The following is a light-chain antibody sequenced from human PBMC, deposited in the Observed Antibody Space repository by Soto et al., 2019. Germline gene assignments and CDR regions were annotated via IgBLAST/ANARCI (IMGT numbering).Light chain of an antibody. CDR1: QSVSGY. CDR3: QQSFMIPRT. J-gene: IGKJ1*01. CDR2: GAS. V-gene: IGKV1-39*01. Sequence: DIQMTQSPSSLSASVGDRVTITCRASQSVSGYLNWYQQRSGKAPRLLIYGASILQAGVPPRFSGSGSGTDFTLTITDLQSEDFATYFCQQSFMIPRTFGQGTRVEMK.